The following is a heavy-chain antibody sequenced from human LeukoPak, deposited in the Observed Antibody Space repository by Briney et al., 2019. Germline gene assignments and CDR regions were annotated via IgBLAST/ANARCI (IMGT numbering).Heavy chain of an antibody. CDR2: ISGSGGST. D-gene: IGHD6-13*01. Sequence: GGSLTLSCAASGFTFSNYAMCWVRQAPGKGLEWVSAISGSGGSTYYADSVKGRFTISRDNPKSTLYLQMNSLRAEDTAVYYCAKGRVTAAGPSDWGQGTLVTVSS. CDR3: AKGRVTAAGPSD. V-gene: IGHV3-23*01. CDR1: GFTFSNYA. J-gene: IGHJ4*02.